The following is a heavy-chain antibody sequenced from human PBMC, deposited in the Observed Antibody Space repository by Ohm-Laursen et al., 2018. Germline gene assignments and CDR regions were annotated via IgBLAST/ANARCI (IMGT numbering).Heavy chain of an antibody. CDR3: ATSLGGYSYGFYYFDY. Sequence: SSVKVSCKASGGTFSSYAISWVRQAPGQGLEWMGGIIPIFGTANYAQKFQGRVTITADKSTSTAYMELSSLRSEDTAVYYCATSLGGYSYGFYYFDYWGQGTLVTVSS. D-gene: IGHD5-18*01. CDR1: GGTFSSYA. J-gene: IGHJ4*02. V-gene: IGHV1-69*06. CDR2: IIPIFGTA.